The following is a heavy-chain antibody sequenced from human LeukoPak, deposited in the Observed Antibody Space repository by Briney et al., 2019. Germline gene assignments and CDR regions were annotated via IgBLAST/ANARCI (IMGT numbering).Heavy chain of an antibody. V-gene: IGHV3-7*01. CDR3: ARDGVADGLYLDS. CDR2: INQDGSEK. D-gene: IGHD5-24*01. J-gene: IGHJ4*02. Sequence: GGSLRPSCAPSGFTFSHFWMSWVSQAAGRGREWVAAINQDGSEKYYLFSVKCRFTSSRDNAKNSLSLQMNSLRAEHSAVYFCARDGVADGLYLDSWGQGALFTVSS. CDR1: GFTFSHFW.